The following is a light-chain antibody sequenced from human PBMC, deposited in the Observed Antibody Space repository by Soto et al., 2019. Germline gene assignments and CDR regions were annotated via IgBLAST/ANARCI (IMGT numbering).Light chain of an antibody. CDR1: QSVSSN. V-gene: IGKV3-15*01. CDR2: GAS. J-gene: IGKJ1*01. Sequence: EIVMTQSPATLSVSPGERATLSYRASQSVSSNLAWYQQKPGQAPRLLIYGASTRAAGLPGRFSGSGSGTEFTLTISSLQSEDFAVYYCQQYNYWPPWTFGQGTKVEIK. CDR3: QQYNYWPPWT.